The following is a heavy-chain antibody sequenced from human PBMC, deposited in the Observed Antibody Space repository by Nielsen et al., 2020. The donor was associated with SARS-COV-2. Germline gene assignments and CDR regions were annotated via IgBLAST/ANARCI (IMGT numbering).Heavy chain of an antibody. J-gene: IGHJ4*02. V-gene: IGHV3-11*01. Sequence: GGSLRLSCAATGFIFSDYYMTWIRQAPGKGLEWVSYISPDSDTTYYADSVKGRFTISRDNGENSLYLQMNSLGADDTGIYYCARDRDIDYFDSWGQGTLVTVSS. CDR3: ARDRDIDYFDS. CDR2: ISPDSDTT. CDR1: GFIFSDYY.